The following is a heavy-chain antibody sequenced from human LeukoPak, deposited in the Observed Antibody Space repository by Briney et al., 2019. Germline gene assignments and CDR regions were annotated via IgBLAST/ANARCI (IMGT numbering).Heavy chain of an antibody. CDR1: GCTLTNYG. V-gene: IGHV1-18*04. J-gene: IGHJ6*02. CDR3: ARDVVRYFDSLLSDYYYGMDV. CDR2: ISGYNGST. Sequence: GASVKVSCKASGCTLTNYGISWVRQAPGQGLEWMGWISGYNGSTKYAQKLQGRVTMTTDTSTSTAYMELRSLRSDDTAVYYCARDVVRYFDSLLSDYYYGMDVWGQGTTVTVSS. D-gene: IGHD3-9*01.